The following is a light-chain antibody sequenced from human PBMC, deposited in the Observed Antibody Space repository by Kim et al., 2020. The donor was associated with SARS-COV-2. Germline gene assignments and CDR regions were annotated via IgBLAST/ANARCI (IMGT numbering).Light chain of an antibody. CDR3: QQTHSFPLT. CDR2: EAS. Sequence: DIQMTQSPSSVSASVGYRVTITCRASQDISSWLAWYQQKPGKAPKVLIYEASNLQSGVPSRFSGSGSGTDFTLTINSLQPEDFATYYCQQTHSFPLTFGGGTKVDIK. CDR1: QDISSW. V-gene: IGKV1D-12*01. J-gene: IGKJ4*01.